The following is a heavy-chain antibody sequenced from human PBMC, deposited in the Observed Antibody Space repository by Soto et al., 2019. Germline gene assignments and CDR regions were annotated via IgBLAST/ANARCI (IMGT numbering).Heavy chain of an antibody. CDR1: GITFNNYT. J-gene: IGHJ6*03. CDR2: VIPLLDAS. Sequence: QVQLVQSGAEVKKPGSSVKISCTASGITFNNYTFSWVRRAPGQGLEWMGRVIPLLDASNYAEKFQDRVTITADRSTSTAYMELSGLKSEDSAIYYCASGKSQMTQDRMGFYCYMDVWGKGTTITVSS. V-gene: IGHV1-69*08. D-gene: IGHD1-1*01. CDR3: ASGKSQMTQDRMGFYCYMDV.